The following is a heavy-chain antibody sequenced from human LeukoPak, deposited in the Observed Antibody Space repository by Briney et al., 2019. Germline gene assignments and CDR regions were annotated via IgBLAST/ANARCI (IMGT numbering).Heavy chain of an antibody. J-gene: IGHJ5*01. CDR3: ARGARRYGDFDS. Sequence: GGSLRLSCAASGFTFSSYGMHWVRQAPGKGLEWVSYIANSGRTFYYADSVKGRFTISRDNTKKSLYLQMSNLRAEDTAIYYCARGARRYGDFDSWGQGTLVTVSS. CDR1: GFTFSSYG. V-gene: IGHV3-48*04. CDR2: IANSGRTF. D-gene: IGHD4-17*01.